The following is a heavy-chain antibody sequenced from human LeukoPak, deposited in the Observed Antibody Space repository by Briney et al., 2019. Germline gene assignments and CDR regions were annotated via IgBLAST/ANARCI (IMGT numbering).Heavy chain of an antibody. V-gene: IGHV1-8*01. CDR3: ARDSRSSWFYYYYMDV. D-gene: IGHD6-6*01. CDR2: MNPNSGNT. CDR1: RYTFTSYD. J-gene: IGHJ6*03. Sequence: ASVKVSCKASRYTFTSYDINWVRQATGQGLEWMGWMNPNSGNTGYAQKFQGRVTMTRDTSISTAYMELSRLRSDDTAVYYCARDSRSSWFYYYYMDVWGKGTTVTVSS.